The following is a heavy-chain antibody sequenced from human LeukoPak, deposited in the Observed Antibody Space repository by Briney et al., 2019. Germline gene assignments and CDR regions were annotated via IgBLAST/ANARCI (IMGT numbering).Heavy chain of an antibody. V-gene: IGHV3-64*01. Sequence: GGSLRLSCAASGFTFSSYAMHWVRQAPGKGLEYVSAISSNGGSTYYANSVKGRFTISRDNSKNTLCLQMNSLRAEDTAVYYCAKRGYCRGGTCFSHDAFDIWGQGTMVTVSS. D-gene: IGHD2-15*01. CDR1: GFTFSSYA. CDR3: AKRGYCRGGTCFSHDAFDI. J-gene: IGHJ3*02. CDR2: ISSNGGST.